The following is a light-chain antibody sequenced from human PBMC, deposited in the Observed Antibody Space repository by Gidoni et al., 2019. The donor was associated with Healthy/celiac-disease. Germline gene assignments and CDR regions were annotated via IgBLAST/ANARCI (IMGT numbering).Light chain of an antibody. J-gene: IGKJ1*01. CDR2: WAS. CDR3: QQYYSTPWT. Sequence: DIVMTQSPDSLAVSLGERATINCKSSQSVVYSSNNKNYLAWYQQKPGQPPKLLIYWASTRESGVPDRFSGSGSGTDFTLTISSLQAEDVAVYYCQQYYSTPWTFXQXTKVEIK. CDR1: QSVVYSSNNKNY. V-gene: IGKV4-1*01.